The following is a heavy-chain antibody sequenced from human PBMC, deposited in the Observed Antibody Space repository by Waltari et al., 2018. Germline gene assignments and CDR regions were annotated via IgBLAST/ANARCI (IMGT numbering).Heavy chain of an antibody. CDR2: IIPIFGTA. CDR3: ARGLIVATIGVAFDI. V-gene: IGHV1-69*06. Sequence: QVQLVQSGSELKKPGASVKVSCKASGYTFTSYAMNWVRQAPGQGLEWMGRIIPIFGTANYAQKFQGRVTITADKSTSTAYMELSSLRSEDTAVYYCARGLIVATIGVAFDIWGQGTMVTVSS. CDR1: GYTFTSYA. D-gene: IGHD5-12*01. J-gene: IGHJ3*02.